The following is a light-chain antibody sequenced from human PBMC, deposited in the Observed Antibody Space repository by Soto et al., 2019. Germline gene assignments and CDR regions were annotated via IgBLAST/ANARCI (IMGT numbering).Light chain of an antibody. CDR2: DAS. CDR3: QQRSSWIT. V-gene: IGKV3-11*01. J-gene: IGKJ5*01. Sequence: EIVMTQSPATLSLSPGERATLSCRASQSVSSKLAWYQQKPGQAPRLLIYDASNRATGIPARFSGSGSATDFTLTISSLEPEDFAVYYCQQRSSWITFGQGTRLEIK. CDR1: QSVSSK.